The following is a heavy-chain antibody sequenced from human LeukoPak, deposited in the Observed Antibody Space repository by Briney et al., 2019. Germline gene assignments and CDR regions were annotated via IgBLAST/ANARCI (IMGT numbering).Heavy chain of an antibody. V-gene: IGHV1-2*02. CDR1: GYTFTAYY. CDR3: ARGVRWWAANAIDYFDH. Sequence: ASVKVSCTASGYTFTAYYIVWVRQAPGQGLEWMGWINPNNGDTNYAEKFQGRVTMTRDTSISTAYMELSRLRSDDTAVFFCARGVRWWAANAIDYFDHWGQGTLVTVSS. CDR2: INPNNGDT. D-gene: IGHD2-15*01. J-gene: IGHJ4*02.